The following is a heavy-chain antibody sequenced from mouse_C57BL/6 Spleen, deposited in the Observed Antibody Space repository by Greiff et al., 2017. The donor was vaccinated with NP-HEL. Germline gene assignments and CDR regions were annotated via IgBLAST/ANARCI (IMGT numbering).Heavy chain of an antibody. CDR3: AAYGYDFDY. D-gene: IGHD2-2*01. CDR2: IDPSDSYT. CDR1: GYTFTSYW. Sequence: QVQLKQPGAELVRPGTSVKLSCKASGYTFTSYWMHWVKQRPGQGLEWIGVIDPSDSYTNYNQKFKGKATLTVDTSSSTAYMQLSSLTSEDSAVYYCAAYGYDFDYWGQGTTLTVSS. J-gene: IGHJ2*01. V-gene: IGHV1-59*01.